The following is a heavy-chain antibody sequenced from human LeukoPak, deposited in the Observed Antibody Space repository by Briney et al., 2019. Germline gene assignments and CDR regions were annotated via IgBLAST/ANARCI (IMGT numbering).Heavy chain of an antibody. CDR3: ARSQDGSGSYFYYFYIDV. CDR1: GFTFSSYA. J-gene: IGHJ6*03. V-gene: IGHV3-23*01. CDR2: ISGSGGST. D-gene: IGHD3-10*01. Sequence: PGGSLRLSCAASGFTFSSYAMSWVRQAPGKGLEWVSAISGSGGSTYYADSVKGRFTISRDNSKNTLYLQMNSLRAEDTAVYYCARSQDGSGSYFYYFYIDVWGKGTTV.